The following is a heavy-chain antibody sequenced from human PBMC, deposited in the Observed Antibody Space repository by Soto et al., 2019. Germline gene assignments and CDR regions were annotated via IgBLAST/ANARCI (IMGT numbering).Heavy chain of an antibody. Sequence: QVQLVESGGGVVQHGRSLRISCAATGFSFNFYAMYWVSQAPGKGLEWVAMLSNDGSSENYADSVRGRFIISRDNSKKTLFLQMNSLRPEDTATYYGVRDSGANYGTFWYFDLWGRGTLVTVSS. V-gene: IGHV3-30-3*01. CDR1: GFSFNFYA. D-gene: IGHD5-18*01. J-gene: IGHJ2*01. CDR2: LSNDGSSE. CDR3: VRDSGANYGTFWYFDL.